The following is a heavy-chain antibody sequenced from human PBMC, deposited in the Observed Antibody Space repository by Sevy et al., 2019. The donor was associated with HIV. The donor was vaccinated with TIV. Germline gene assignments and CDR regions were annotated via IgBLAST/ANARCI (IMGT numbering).Heavy chain of an antibody. V-gene: IGHV3-23*01. Sequence: GGSLRLSCAASGFNLNKYSMSWVRQPPGKGLEWVATLSFGCGEINYADSVKGRFTISRDNSKNSFYLQMNNLRAEDTALYYCAREGCTKPHDYWGQGSLVTVSS. CDR1: GFNLNKYS. J-gene: IGHJ4*02. CDR3: AREGCTKPHDY. D-gene: IGHD2-8*01. CDR2: LSFGCGEI.